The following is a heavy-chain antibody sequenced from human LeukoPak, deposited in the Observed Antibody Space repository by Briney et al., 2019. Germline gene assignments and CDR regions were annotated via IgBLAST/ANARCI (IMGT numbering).Heavy chain of an antibody. D-gene: IGHD6-19*01. Sequence: PSETLSLTCTVSGGSISSYYWSWIRQPPGKGLEWIGYIYYSGSTNYNPSLKSRVTISVDTSKNQFSLKLSSVTAADTAVYYCARDAPGIAVAGTGGHFDYWGQGTLVTVSS. V-gene: IGHV4-59*12. J-gene: IGHJ4*02. CDR2: IYYSGST. CDR3: ARDAPGIAVAGTGGHFDY. CDR1: GGSISSYY.